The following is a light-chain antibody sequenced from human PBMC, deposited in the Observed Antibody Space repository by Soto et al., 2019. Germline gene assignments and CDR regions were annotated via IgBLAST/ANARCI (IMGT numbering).Light chain of an antibody. V-gene: IGKV1-5*03. J-gene: IGKJ2*01. CDR3: QHYTGY. Sequence: DIQMTQSPSTLSASVGDRVTITCRASQSINNWLAWYQLKPGKAPKLLIYGASSLESGVPSRFSGSGSGTEFTLTFSSLQPDDFATYYCQHYTGYFGQGTKLELK. CDR2: GAS. CDR1: QSINNW.